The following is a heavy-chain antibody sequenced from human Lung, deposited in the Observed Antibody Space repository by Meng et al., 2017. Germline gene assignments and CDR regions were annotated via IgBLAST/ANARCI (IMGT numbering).Heavy chain of an antibody. CDR1: GGSFSDYY. V-gene: IGHV4-34*01. Sequence: QVLRQQWGAGLLKPSETLLLTCVVSGGSFSDYYWSWIRQPPGKGLEWIGEINHSGSTNYNPSLESRATISVDTSQNNLSLKLSSVTAADSAVYYCARGPTTMAHDFDYWGQGTLVTVSS. CDR3: ARGPTTMAHDFDY. J-gene: IGHJ4*02. D-gene: IGHD4-11*01. CDR2: INHSGST.